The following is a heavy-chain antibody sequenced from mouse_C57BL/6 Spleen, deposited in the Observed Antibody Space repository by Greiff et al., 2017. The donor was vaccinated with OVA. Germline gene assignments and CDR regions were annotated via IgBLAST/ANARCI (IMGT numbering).Heavy chain of an antibody. V-gene: IGHV14-4*01. Sequence: VQLQQSGAELVRPGASVKLSCTASGFNIKDDYMHWVKQRSEQGLEWIGWIDPENGDTEYASKLQGKATITADTSSNTASLQLSSLTSEDTAVYYCTKGPGTGYFDYWGQGTTLTVSS. CDR3: TKGPGTGYFDY. J-gene: IGHJ2*01. CDR1: GFNIKDDY. D-gene: IGHD4-1*01. CDR2: IDPENGDT.